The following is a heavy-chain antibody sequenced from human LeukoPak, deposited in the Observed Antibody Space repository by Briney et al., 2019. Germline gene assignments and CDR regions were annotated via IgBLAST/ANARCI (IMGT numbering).Heavy chain of an antibody. D-gene: IGHD6-13*01. V-gene: IGHV3-30*18. J-gene: IGHJ4*02. CDR1: GFTFSSYG. Sequence: GGSLRLSCAASGFTFSSYGMHWVRQAPDKGLEWVAVISYDGSNKYYADSVKGRFTISRDNSKNTLYLQMNSLRAEDTAVYYCAKLGAAAGTVVDYWGQGTLVTVSS. CDR3: AKLGAAAGTVVDY. CDR2: ISYDGSNK.